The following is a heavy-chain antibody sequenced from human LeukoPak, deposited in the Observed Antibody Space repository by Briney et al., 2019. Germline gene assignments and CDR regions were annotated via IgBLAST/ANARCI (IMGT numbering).Heavy chain of an antibody. D-gene: IGHD6-19*01. CDR2: FSVCGGST. J-gene: IGHJ6*03. CDR1: GFPFRSYP. V-gene: IGHV3-23*01. Sequence: PGGPVTLPCSASGFPFRSYPMIWLRQAPGKGLEWVSSFSVCGGSTYYADSVKGRFTISRDNSKNTLYLQMNSLRAEDTAVYYCAKEGYSSGWDGGYYYYYMDVWGKGTTVTVSS. CDR3: AKEGYSSGWDGGYYYYYMDV.